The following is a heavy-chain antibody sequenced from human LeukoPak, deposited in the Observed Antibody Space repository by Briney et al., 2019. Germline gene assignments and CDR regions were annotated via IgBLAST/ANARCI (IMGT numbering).Heavy chain of an antibody. CDR2: ITSSSTTI. D-gene: IGHD3-10*01. V-gene: IGHV3-48*04. Sequence: GGSLRLSCADSGFTFNSYSMNWVRQAPGKGLEWISYITSSSTTIYYADSVRGRFTISRDNAKNSLYLQMNSLRAEDTAVYYCTRGDLLWFGEIWGQGTLVTVSS. J-gene: IGHJ4*02. CDR3: TRGDLLWFGEI. CDR1: GFTFNSYS.